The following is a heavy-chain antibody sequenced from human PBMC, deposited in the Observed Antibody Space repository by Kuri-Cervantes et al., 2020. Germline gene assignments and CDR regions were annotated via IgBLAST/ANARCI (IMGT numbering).Heavy chain of an antibody. CDR2: IYSGGST. CDR3: ARGIAAAGTPGYYYYMDV. D-gene: IGHD6-13*01. V-gene: IGHV4-4*07. CDR1: DGSISSYY. J-gene: IGHJ6*03. Sequence: ESLKISCTVSDGSISSYYWSWIRQPAGKGLEWIGRIYSGGSTNYNPSLKSRVTISVDTSKNQFSLKLSSVTAADTAVYYCARGIAAAGTPGYYYYMDVWGKGTTVTVSS.